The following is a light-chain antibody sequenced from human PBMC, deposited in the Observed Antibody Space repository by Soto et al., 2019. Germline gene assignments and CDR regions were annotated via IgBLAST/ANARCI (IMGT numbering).Light chain of an antibody. J-gene: IGKJ5*01. CDR1: HSISSW. V-gene: IGKV1-5*03. Sequence: DIQMTQSPSTLSASVGDRVTITCRASHSISSWLAWYQQKPGKAPKLLIQKASSLQSGVPSRFSGSGSGTEFTLTISSLQPDDFATYYCQHYDSYSITFGQGTRLEIK. CDR2: KAS. CDR3: QHYDSYSIT.